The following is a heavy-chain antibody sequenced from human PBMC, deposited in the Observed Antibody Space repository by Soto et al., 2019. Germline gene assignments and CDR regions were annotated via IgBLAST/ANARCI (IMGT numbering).Heavy chain of an antibody. CDR3: AREFGSGYDSSGYYWSWFDP. V-gene: IGHV4-4*07. D-gene: IGHD3-22*01. CDR2: IYTSGST. CDR1: GGSISSYY. Sequence: SETLSLTCTVSGGSISSYYWSWIRQPAGKGLEWIGRIYTSGSTNYNPSLKSRVTMSVDTSKNQFSLKLSSVTAADTAVYYCAREFGSGYDSSGYYWSWFDPWGQGTLVTVPQ. J-gene: IGHJ5*02.